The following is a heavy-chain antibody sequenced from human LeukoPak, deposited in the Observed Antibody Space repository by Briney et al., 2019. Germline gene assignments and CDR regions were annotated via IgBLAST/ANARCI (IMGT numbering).Heavy chain of an antibody. V-gene: IGHV3-21*01. CDR3: ARVLAVAGTNDLDY. D-gene: IGHD6-19*01. Sequence: GGSLRLSCAASGFTFSSYSMNWVRQAPGKGLEWVSSISSSSSYIYYADSVKGRFTISRDNAKNSLYLQMNSLRAEDTAVYYCARVLAVAGTNDLDYWGQGTLATVSS. J-gene: IGHJ4*02. CDR2: ISSSSSYI. CDR1: GFTFSSYS.